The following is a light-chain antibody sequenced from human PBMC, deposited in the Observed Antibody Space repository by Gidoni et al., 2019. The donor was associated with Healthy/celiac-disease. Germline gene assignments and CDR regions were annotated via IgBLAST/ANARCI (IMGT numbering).Light chain of an antibody. CDR1: SSDVGGYNY. CDR3: CSYAGSYTFVV. J-gene: IGLJ2*01. Sequence: QSALTQPRPVSGSPGQSVTISCTGTSSDVGGYNYVSWYQQHPGKAPKLMIYDVSQRPSGVPDRFSGSKSGNTASLTISGLQAEDEADYYCCSYAGSYTFVVFGGGTKLTVL. CDR2: DVS. V-gene: IGLV2-11*01.